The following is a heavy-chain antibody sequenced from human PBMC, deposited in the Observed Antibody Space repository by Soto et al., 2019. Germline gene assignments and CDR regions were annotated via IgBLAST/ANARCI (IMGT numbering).Heavy chain of an antibody. CDR1: GFTFSSYA. CDR2: ISGSGVST. D-gene: IGHD3-10*01. V-gene: IGHV3-23*01. J-gene: IGHJ6*02. CDR3: AKDAAMVRGVSTHYGMDV. Sequence: GGSLRLSCAASGFTFSSYAMSWVRQAPGKGLEWVSAISGSGVSTYYADSVKGRFTISRDNSKNTLYLQMNSLRAEDTAVYYCAKDAAMVRGVSTHYGMDVWGQGTTVTV.